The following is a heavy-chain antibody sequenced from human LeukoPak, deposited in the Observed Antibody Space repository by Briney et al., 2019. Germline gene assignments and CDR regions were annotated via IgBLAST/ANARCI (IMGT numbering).Heavy chain of an antibody. CDR1: GFTFSSYS. V-gene: IGHV3-48*04. Sequence: SGGSLRLSCAASGFTFSSYSMNWVRQAPGKGLEWVSYISSSSSTIYYADSVKGRFTTSRDNAKNSLYLQMNSLRAEDTAVYYCARVRLGVGATRAALDIWGQGTMVTVSS. J-gene: IGHJ3*02. CDR3: ARVRLGVGATRAALDI. CDR2: ISSSSSTI. D-gene: IGHD1-26*01.